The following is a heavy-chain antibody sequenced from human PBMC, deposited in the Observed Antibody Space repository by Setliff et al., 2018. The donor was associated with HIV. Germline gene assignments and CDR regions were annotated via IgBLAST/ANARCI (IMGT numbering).Heavy chain of an antibody. CDR1: GFTFSSYW. CDR3: ARAGLYSSSWHYYYYYMDV. D-gene: IGHD6-13*01. J-gene: IGHJ6*03. Sequence: GESLTISCAASGFTFSSYWMHWVRQAPGKGLVWVSRINSDGSSTSYADSVKGRFTISRDNAKNTLYLQMNSLRAEDTAVYYCARAGLYSSSWHYYYYYMDVWGKGTTVTVSS. V-gene: IGHV3-74*01. CDR2: INSDGSST.